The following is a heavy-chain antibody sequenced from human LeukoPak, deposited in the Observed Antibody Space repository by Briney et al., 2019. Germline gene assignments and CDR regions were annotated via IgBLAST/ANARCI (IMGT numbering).Heavy chain of an antibody. CDR1: GYTFTGYY. Sequence: ASVKVSCKASGYTFTGYYMHLVRQAPGQGLEWMGWINPNSGGTNYAQKFQGWVTMTRDTSISTAYMELSRLRSDDTAVYYCARRYDDYGDPYYFDYWGQGTLVTVSS. CDR2: INPNSGGT. CDR3: ARRYDDYGDPYYFDY. V-gene: IGHV1-2*04. D-gene: IGHD4-17*01. J-gene: IGHJ4*02.